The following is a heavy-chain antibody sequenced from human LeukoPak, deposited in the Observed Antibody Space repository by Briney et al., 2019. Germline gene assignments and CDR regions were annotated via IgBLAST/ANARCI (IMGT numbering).Heavy chain of an antibody. Sequence: GGSLRLSCAASGFTFSSYNMNWVRQAPGKGLEWVSSISSSSTYIYYAESMKGRFTISRDNAKNSLYLQMNSLRAEDTAVYYCAREGSGRRYYYMDVWGKGTTVTISS. J-gene: IGHJ6*03. CDR3: AREGSGRRYYYMDV. CDR1: GFTFSSYN. CDR2: ISSSSTYI. V-gene: IGHV3-21*01. D-gene: IGHD3-10*01.